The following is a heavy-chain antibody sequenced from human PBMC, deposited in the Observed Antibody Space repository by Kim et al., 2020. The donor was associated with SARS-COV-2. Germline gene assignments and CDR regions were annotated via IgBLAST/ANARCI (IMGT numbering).Heavy chain of an antibody. CDR3: VRGRPVTTFFWYNYGMDV. Sequence: SETLSLTCAVYGGSFSGHYWSWIRQPPGKGLEWIGEINHSGSTNYNPSLKSPVTISVDTSKNQFSLKLSSVTAADTAVYYCVRGRPVTTFFWYNYGMDVWGQGTTVTVSS. J-gene: IGHJ6*02. CDR2: INHSGST. V-gene: IGHV4-34*01. CDR1: GGSFSGHY. D-gene: IGHD4-4*01.